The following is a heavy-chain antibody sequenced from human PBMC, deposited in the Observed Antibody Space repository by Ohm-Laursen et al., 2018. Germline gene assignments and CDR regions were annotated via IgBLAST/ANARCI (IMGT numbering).Heavy chain of an antibody. CDR1: GGSISSGGYY. CDR2: IYYSGTT. J-gene: IGHJ3*02. Sequence: PSDTLSLTCTVSGGSISSGGYYWSWIRQHPGKGLEWIGYIYYSGTTNYNPSLKSRVTISLNTSKNQFSLKLSSVTAADTAVYYCARRGHAFDIWGQGTMVTVSS. CDR3: ARRGHAFDI. V-gene: IGHV4-61*08.